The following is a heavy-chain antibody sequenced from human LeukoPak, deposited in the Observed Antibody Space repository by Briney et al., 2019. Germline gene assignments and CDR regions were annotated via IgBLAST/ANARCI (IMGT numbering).Heavy chain of an antibody. CDR3: AKGKDIVVVPAAIGWFDP. CDR1: GFTFSSYA. V-gene: IGHV3-23*01. J-gene: IGHJ5*02. D-gene: IGHD2-2*01. CDR2: ISGSGGST. Sequence: GGSLRLSCAASGFTFSSYAMSWVRQAPGKGLEWVSAISGSGGSTYYADSVKGRFTISRDNTKNTLYLQMNSLRAEDTAVYYCAKGKDIVVVPAAIGWFDPWGQGTLVTVSS.